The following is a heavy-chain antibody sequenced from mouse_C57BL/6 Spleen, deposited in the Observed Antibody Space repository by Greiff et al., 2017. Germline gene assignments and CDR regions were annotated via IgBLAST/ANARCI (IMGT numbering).Heavy chain of an antibody. Sequence: QVQLQQSGAELVKPGASVKISCKASGYAFSGYWMNWVKQRPGKGLEWIGKIYPGDGGTNYNGKFKGKATLTADKSSSTAYMQLSSLTSEDSAVYVCASWGSTVHYFDYWGQGTTLTVSS. CDR1: GYAFSGYW. D-gene: IGHD1-1*01. V-gene: IGHV1-80*01. J-gene: IGHJ2*01. CDR2: IYPGDGGT. CDR3: ASWGSTVHYFDY.